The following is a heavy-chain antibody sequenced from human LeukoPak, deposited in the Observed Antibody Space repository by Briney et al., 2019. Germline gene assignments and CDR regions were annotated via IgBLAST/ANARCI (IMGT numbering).Heavy chain of an antibody. V-gene: IGHV4-34*01. CDR2: INHSGST. CDR1: GGSFSGYY. D-gene: IGHD6-13*01. Sequence: PSETLSLTSAVYGGSFSGYYWSWIRQPPGKGLEWIGEINHSGSTNYNPSLKSRVTISVDTSKNQFSLKLSSVTAADTAVYYCARGAAARRYFDYWGQGTLVTVSS. CDR3: ARGAAARRYFDY. J-gene: IGHJ4*02.